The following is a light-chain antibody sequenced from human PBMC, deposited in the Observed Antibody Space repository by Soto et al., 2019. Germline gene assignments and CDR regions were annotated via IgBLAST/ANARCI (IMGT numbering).Light chain of an antibody. V-gene: IGLV2-8*01. CDR1: SSDVGAYNY. J-gene: IGLJ1*01. CDR3: SSYAGGNNLYV. CDR2: EVS. Sequence: QSVLTQPPSAPGSPGQSVTISCTGTSSDVGAYNYVSWYQQHPGKAPKLLIYEVSKRPSGVPDRLSGSKSGNTASLTVSGLQAEDEADYYCSSYAGGNNLYVFGTGT.